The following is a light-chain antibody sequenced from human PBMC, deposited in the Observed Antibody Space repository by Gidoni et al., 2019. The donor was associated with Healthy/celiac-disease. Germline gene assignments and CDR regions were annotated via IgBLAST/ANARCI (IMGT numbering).Light chain of an antibody. CDR2: AAT. CDR1: QSISSY. V-gene: IGKV1-39*01. CDR3: QQSYSTPFT. J-gene: IGKJ3*01. Sequence: DIQLTHSPSSLSASVVDRVTITCRASQSISSYLNWYQQKPGTAPKLLIYAATSLQSGVPSRFSGSGSGTDFTLTISSLQPEDFANYYCQQSYSTPFTFGPGTKVDIK.